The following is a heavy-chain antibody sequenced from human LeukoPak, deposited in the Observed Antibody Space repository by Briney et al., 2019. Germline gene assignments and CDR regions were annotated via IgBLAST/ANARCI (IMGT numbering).Heavy chain of an antibody. CDR2: IRSKANSYAT. CDR3: TSWGTAKKAGLWGRPSNTDLDY. CDR1: GFTFSGSA. V-gene: IGHV3-73*01. Sequence: GGSLRLSCAASGFTFSGSAMHWVRQASGKGLEWVGRIRSKANSYATAYAASVKGRFTISRDDSKNTAYLQMNSLKTEDTAVYYCTSWGTAKKAGLWGRPSNTDLDYWGQGTLVTVSS. D-gene: IGHD6-13*01. J-gene: IGHJ4*02.